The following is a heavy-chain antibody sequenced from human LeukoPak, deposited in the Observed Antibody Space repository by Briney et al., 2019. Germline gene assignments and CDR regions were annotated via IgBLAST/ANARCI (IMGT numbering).Heavy chain of an antibody. D-gene: IGHD2-21*02. J-gene: IGHJ3*02. Sequence: SETLSLTCNVSGGSISSYHWSWIRQPPGKGLEWIGYIYYSGSSNYNPSLKSRVTISVDTSKNQFSLKLSSVTAADTAVYYCARRLLAYCGGDCYSPPKNDAFDIWGQGTMVTVSS. CDR1: GGSISSYH. CDR3: ARRLLAYCGGDCYSPPKNDAFDI. V-gene: IGHV4-59*01. CDR2: IYYSGSS.